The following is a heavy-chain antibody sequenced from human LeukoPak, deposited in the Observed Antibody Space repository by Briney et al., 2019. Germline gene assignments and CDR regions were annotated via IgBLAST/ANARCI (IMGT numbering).Heavy chain of an antibody. V-gene: IGHV3-64*01. CDR3: ARGSRESSGYYFDY. D-gene: IGHD3-22*01. J-gene: IGHJ4*02. Sequence: GGSLRLSCAAPGFTFSTYVMHWVRQAPGKGLEHVSAISSNGGSTYYATSVKGRFIISRDNSKNTLYLQMGSLRPEDMAVYYCARGSRESSGYYFDYWGQGALVTVSS. CDR2: ISSNGGST. CDR1: GFTFSTYV.